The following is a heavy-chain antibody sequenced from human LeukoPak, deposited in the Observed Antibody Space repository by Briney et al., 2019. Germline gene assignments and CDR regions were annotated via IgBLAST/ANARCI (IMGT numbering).Heavy chain of an antibody. J-gene: IGHJ3*02. CDR2: ISWDGGST. D-gene: IGHD2-15*01. CDR3: AKDGGALTPAAFDI. CDR1: GFTFDDYT. Sequence: GGSLRLSCAASGFTFDDYTMHWVRQAPGKGLEWVSLISWDGGSTYYADSVKGRITISRDNSKNSLYLQMNSLRTEDTALYYCAKDGGALTPAAFDIWGQETMVTVSS. V-gene: IGHV3-43*01.